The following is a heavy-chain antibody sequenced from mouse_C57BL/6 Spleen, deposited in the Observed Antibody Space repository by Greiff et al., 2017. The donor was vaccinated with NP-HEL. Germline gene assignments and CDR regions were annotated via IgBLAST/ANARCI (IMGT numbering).Heavy chain of an antibody. D-gene: IGHD1-1*01. J-gene: IGHJ4*01. CDR1: GFNIKDYY. CDR3: ARWIVATDDAMDY. V-gene: IGHV14-2*01. CDR2: IDPEDGET. Sequence: EVQLQQSGAELVKPGASVKLSCTASGFNIKDYYMHWVKQRTEQGLEWIGRIDPEDGETKYAPKFQGKATITADTSTNTSYLQLSSLTSEDTDVYYCARWIVATDDAMDYWGQGTSVTVSS.